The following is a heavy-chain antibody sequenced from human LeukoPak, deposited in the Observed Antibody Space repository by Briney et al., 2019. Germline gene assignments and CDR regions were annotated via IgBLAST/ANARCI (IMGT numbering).Heavy chain of an antibody. CDR3: AKGASSGWSPYFDY. J-gene: IGHJ4*02. CDR1: GFTFDDYA. Sequence: PGGSLRLSCAASGFTFDDYAMHWVRQAPGKGLEWVSGISWNSGSIGYADSVKGRFTISRDNAKNSLYLQMNSLRAEDTALYYCAKGASSGWSPYFDYWGQGTLVTVSS. CDR2: ISWNSGSI. V-gene: IGHV3-9*01. D-gene: IGHD6-19*01.